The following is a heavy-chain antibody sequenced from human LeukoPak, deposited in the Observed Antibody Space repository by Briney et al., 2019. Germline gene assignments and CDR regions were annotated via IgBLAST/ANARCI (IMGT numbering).Heavy chain of an antibody. V-gene: IGHV4-59*01. J-gene: IGHJ5*01. Sequence: SETLSLTCSVSGDSIGSYYWTWIRQSPGKGLEWIGYIYYGGSTNYSPSLKSRVSISVDTSNNQFSLQLRSVSAADTAIYYCARGRARDGSYPWSDSWGQGTLVTVSS. CDR1: GDSIGSYY. CDR3: ARGRARDGSYPWSDS. D-gene: IGHD3-16*02. CDR2: IYYGGST.